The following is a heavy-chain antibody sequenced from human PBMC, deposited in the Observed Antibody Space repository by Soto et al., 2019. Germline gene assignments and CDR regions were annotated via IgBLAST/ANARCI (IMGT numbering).Heavy chain of an antibody. D-gene: IGHD3-10*01. CDR2: ISYDGSNK. V-gene: IGHV3-30-3*01. Sequence: GSLRLSCAASGFTFSSYAMHWVRQAPGKGLEWVAVISYDGSNKYYADSVKGRFTISRDNSKNTLYLQMNSLRAEDTAVYYCAQCGSGGSNKYCFDYWGHGTRVPVSS. CDR1: GFTFSSYA. J-gene: IGHJ4*01. CDR3: AQCGSGGSNKYCFDY.